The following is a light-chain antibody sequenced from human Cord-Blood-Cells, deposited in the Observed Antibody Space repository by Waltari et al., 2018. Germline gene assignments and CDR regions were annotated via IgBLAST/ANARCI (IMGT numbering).Light chain of an antibody. CDR1: QSISSY. V-gene: IGKV1-39*01. J-gene: IGKJ1*01. CDR2: AAS. Sequence: DIQLTQSPSSLSALVRDRITLTCRASQSISSYLTWYHQKPGKAPKLLIYAASSLPSGVPSRFSGSGSGTDFTLTISSLQPEDFATYYCQQSYSTLWTFGQGTKVEIK. CDR3: QQSYSTLWT.